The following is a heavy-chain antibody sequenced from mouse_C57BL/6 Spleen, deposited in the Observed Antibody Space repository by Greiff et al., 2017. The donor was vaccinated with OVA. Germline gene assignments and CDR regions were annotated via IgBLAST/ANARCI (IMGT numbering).Heavy chain of an antibody. CDR3: ARWGGTDYYAMDD. V-gene: IGHV1-80*01. Sequence: QVQLQQSGAELVKPGASVKISCKASGYAFSSYWMNWVKQRPGKGLEWIGQIYPGDGDTNYNGKFEGKATLTADKSSSTAYMQLSSLTSEDSAVYFCARWGGTDYYAMDDWGQGTSVTVSS. J-gene: IGHJ4*01. D-gene: IGHD3-3*01. CDR2: IYPGDGDT. CDR1: GYAFSSYW.